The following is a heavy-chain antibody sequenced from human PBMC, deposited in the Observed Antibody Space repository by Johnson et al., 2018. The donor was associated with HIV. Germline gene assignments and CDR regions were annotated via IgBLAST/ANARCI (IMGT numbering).Heavy chain of an antibody. CDR2: ISGSGGST. J-gene: IGHJ3*02. V-gene: IGHV3-23*04. CDR1: GFTFSSYA. Sequence: VQLVESGGGVVQPGRSLRLSCAASGFTFSSYAMSWVRQAPGKGLEWVSAISGSGGSTYYADYVKGRFTISRDKSKNTLYLQMNSLRAEDTAVYYCAKGSTSCYNAFDIWGQGTMVTVSS. D-gene: IGHD2-2*02. CDR3: AKGSTSCYNAFDI.